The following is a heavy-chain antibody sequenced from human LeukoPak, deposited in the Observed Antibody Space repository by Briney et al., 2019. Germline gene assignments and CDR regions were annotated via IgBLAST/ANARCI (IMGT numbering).Heavy chain of an antibody. V-gene: IGHV4-34*01. CDR2: INHSGST. CDR3: ARECCSGGSCYSGFDY. CDR1: GGSFSGYY. Sequence: SETLSLTCAVYGGSFSGYYWSWIRQPPGKGLEWIGEINHSGSTNYNPSLKGRVTISVDTSKNQFSLKLSSVTAADTAVYYCARECCSGGSCYSGFDYWGQGTLVTVSS. J-gene: IGHJ4*02. D-gene: IGHD2-15*01.